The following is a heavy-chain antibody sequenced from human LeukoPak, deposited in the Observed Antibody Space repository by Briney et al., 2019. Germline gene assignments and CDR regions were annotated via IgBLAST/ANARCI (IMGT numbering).Heavy chain of an antibody. D-gene: IGHD3-10*01. CDR2: IKSKGDGETT. V-gene: IGHV3-15*01. CDR1: GFTFTNAW. J-gene: IGHJ4*02. CDR3: ATDLGLSMIRGVIVH. Sequence: GGSLRLSCAASGFTFTNAWMTWVRQAPGKGLEWVGRIKSKGDGETTDYAAPVKGRFTMSRDDSKATLYLQMNSLKAEDTAVYYCATDLGLSMIRGVIVHWGQGALVTVSS.